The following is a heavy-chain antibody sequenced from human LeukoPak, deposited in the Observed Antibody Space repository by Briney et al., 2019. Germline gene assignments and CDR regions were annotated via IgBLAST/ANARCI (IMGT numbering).Heavy chain of an antibody. CDR2: IFHSGSP. D-gene: IGHD2-15*01. Sequence: SETLSLTCTVSGGSISSYYWDWIRQPPGKGLEWIGRIFHSGSPYYNPSLKSRVTISVDTSKNQLSLKLASVTAADTAVYYCHSGGTSYHIDVWGKGPTVTVSS. CDR3: HSGGTSYHIDV. CDR1: GGSISSYY. J-gene: IGHJ6*03. V-gene: IGHV4-39*07.